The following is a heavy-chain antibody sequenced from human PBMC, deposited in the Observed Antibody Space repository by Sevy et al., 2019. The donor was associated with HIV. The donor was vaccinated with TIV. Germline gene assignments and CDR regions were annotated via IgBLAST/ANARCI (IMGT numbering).Heavy chain of an antibody. Sequence: SETLSLTCTVSGGSISDYYWSWIRQPPGKGLEWLGYIYYTGTTTYNPSLGSRVTISVDTSKNQFSLKVSSVTAADTAVYYCAGDHLTSSSGFDYWGQGTLVTVSS. J-gene: IGHJ4*02. V-gene: IGHV4-59*01. D-gene: IGHD6-6*01. CDR1: GGSISDYY. CDR2: IYYTGTT. CDR3: AGDHLTSSSGFDY.